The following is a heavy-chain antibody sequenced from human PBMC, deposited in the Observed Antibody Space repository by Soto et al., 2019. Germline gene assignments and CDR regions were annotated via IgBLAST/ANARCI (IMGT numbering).Heavy chain of an antibody. V-gene: IGHV1-69*13. CDR3: ASVYYYDSSGYEYFQH. Sequence: AASVKVSCKASGGTFSSYAISWVRQAPGQGLEWMGGIIPIFGTANYAQKFQGRVTITADESTSTAYMELSSLRSEDTAVYYCASVYYYDSSGYEYFQHWGQGTLVTVSS. CDR1: GGTFSSYA. D-gene: IGHD3-22*01. CDR2: IIPIFGTA. J-gene: IGHJ1*01.